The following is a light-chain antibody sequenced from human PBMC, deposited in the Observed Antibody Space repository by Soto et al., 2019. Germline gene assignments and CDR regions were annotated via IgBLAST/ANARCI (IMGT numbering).Light chain of an antibody. Sequence: EIVLTQSPGTLSLSPGEGATLSCRASQSVTSNYLAWYQQRPGQAPRLLIYGASTRAAGIPDRFSGGGSGTDVTLTISRLEPEDVAMYYCQQYGSSSPTTFGQGTRLVIE. V-gene: IGKV3-20*01. J-gene: IGKJ5*01. CDR1: QSVTSNY. CDR2: GAS. CDR3: QQYGSSSPTT.